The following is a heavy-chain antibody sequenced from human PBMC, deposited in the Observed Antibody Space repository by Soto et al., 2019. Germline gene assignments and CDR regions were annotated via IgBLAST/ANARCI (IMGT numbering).Heavy chain of an antibody. J-gene: IGHJ4*02. CDR2: ISSSSSTI. D-gene: IGHD3-10*02. Sequence: GGSLRISWAASGFTLRIDSMNWVRQAPGKGLEWVSYISSSSSTIYYADSVKGRFTISRDNAKNSLYLQMNSLRDEDTAVYYCASSVHYYDRDFDYWGRGTLVTVSS. CDR1: GFTLRIDS. V-gene: IGHV3-48*02. CDR3: ASSVHYYDRDFDY.